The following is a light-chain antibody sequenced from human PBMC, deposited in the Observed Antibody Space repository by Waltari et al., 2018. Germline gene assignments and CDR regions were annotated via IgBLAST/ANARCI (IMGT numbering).Light chain of an antibody. CDR3: GTWDSSLRVVV. CDR1: SSNIGNNY. V-gene: IGLV1-51*01. CDR2: DNS. J-gene: IGLJ2*01. Sequence: QSVLTQPPSVSAAPGQQVTISCSGSSSNIGNNYVSWYQHLPGTAPKLLIYDNSQLPSAIPDRFSVSKSGTSATLDITGLQTGDEADYYFGTWDSSLRVVVFGGVTKLTVL.